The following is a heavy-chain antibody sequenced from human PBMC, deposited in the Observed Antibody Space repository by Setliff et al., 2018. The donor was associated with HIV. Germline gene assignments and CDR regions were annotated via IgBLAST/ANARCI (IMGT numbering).Heavy chain of an antibody. CDR3: ARGWRGWERVPDYYYYMDV. J-gene: IGHJ6*03. V-gene: IGHV4-34*01. CDR1: GGSFTGHY. CDR2: VTHSGNT. D-gene: IGHD1-26*01. Sequence: PSETLSLTCAVYGGSFTGHYWTWIRQPTGKGLEWIGEVTHSGNTKYNPSLRSRLSIAVDKSKNQFSLNLPSMTAADTAVYYCARGWRGWERVPDYYYYMDVWGKGTTVTVSS.